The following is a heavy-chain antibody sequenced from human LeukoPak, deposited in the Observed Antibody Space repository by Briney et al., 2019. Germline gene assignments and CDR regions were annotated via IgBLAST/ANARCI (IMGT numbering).Heavy chain of an antibody. Sequence: PGGYLRLSCAASGFAFSSYEMNWVRQAPGRGLEWISYISSDDGSTKFYADSVKGRFTISRDNAKSSLYLQMNNLRAEDTAVYYCARDIRKGQAAHGYFDYWGQGTLVTVSS. J-gene: IGHJ4*02. CDR1: GFAFSSYE. D-gene: IGHD6-13*01. CDR3: ARDIRKGQAAHGYFDY. V-gene: IGHV3-48*03. CDR2: ISSDDGSTK.